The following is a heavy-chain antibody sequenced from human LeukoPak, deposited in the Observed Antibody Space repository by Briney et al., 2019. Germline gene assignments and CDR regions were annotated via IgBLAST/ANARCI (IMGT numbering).Heavy chain of an antibody. D-gene: IGHD5-24*01. CDR2: INHSGST. CDR1: GGSFSGYY. CDR3: ANSRDGYSVDY. Sequence: SETLSLTCAVYGGSFSGYYWSWIRQPPGKGLEWIGEINHSGSTNYNPSLKSRVTISVDTSKNQFSLKLSSVTAADTPVYYCANSRDGYSVDYWGQGTLVTVSS. V-gene: IGHV4-34*01. J-gene: IGHJ4*02.